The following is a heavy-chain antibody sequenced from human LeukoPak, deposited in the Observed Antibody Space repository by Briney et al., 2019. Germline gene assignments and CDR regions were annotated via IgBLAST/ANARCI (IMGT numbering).Heavy chain of an antibody. CDR2: IYSGGST. CDR1: GFTVSNNY. CDR3: AREARSSGSFDY. V-gene: IGHV3-53*01. J-gene: IGHJ4*02. D-gene: IGHD6-19*01. Sequence: PGGSLRLSCAASGFTVSNNYMNWVRQAPGKGLEWVSVIYSGGSTYYGGSVKGRFTISRDNSKNMVYLQMNSLRAEDTAVYYCAREARSSGSFDYWGQGTLVTVSS.